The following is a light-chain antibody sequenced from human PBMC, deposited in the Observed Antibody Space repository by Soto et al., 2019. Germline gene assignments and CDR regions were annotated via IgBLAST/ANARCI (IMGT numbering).Light chain of an antibody. Sequence: EIVLTQSPGTLSLSPGERATLSCRASQTVTSNYLAWYQQKPGQAPRLLIFGASSRATGIPDRFSGSGSGTDFTLTISRLEPEDFAVYFCQQYGSSPLYTFCQGTKLEIK. J-gene: IGKJ2*01. CDR1: QTVTSNY. CDR2: GAS. V-gene: IGKV3-20*01. CDR3: QQYGSSPLYT.